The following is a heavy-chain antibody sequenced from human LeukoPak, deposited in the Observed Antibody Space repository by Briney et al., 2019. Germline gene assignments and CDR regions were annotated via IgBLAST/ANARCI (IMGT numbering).Heavy chain of an antibody. J-gene: IGHJ4*02. CDR3: AKGGTYYGSGSYYHVLDY. V-gene: IGHV3-43*02. Sequence: PGGSLRLSCAASGFTFSSYAMSWVRQAPGKGLEWVSLISGDGGSTYYADSVKGRFTISRDNSKNSLYLQMNSLRTEDTALYYCAKGGTYYGSGSYYHVLDYWGQGTLVTVSS. D-gene: IGHD3-10*01. CDR2: ISGDGGST. CDR1: GFTFSSYA.